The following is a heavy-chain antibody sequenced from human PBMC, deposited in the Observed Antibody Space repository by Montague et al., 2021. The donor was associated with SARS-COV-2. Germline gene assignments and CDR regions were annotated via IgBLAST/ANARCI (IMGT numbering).Heavy chain of an antibody. CDR1: GDSVSSNIAT. CDR3: ARIPVGSKYYFDF. J-gene: IGHJ4*02. V-gene: IGHV6-1*01. CDR2: TYYRSKWYN. Sequence: CAISGDSVSSNIATWNWIRQSPPRGLEWLGRTYYRSKWYNDYAESVKSRITIDPDTSKHQFSLHLNSVTSEDTAVYYCARIPVGSKYYFDFWGQGTLVTVSS. D-gene: IGHD2-2*01.